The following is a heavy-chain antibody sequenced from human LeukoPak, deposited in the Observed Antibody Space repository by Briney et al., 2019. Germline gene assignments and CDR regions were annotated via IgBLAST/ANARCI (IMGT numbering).Heavy chain of an antibody. CDR2: IKQDGSEK. Sequence: GGSLRLSCAASGFTFSSYAMSWVRQAPGKGLEWVANIKQDGSEKYCVDSVKGRFTISRDNTKNSLYLQMNSLRAEDTAVYYCARERTGALDYWGQGTLVTVSS. J-gene: IGHJ4*02. CDR3: ARERTGALDY. D-gene: IGHD7-27*01. V-gene: IGHV3-7*01. CDR1: GFTFSSYA.